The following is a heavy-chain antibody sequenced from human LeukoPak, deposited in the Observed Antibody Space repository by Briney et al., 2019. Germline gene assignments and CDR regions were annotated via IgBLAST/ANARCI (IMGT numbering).Heavy chain of an antibody. Sequence: PGGSLRLSCAASGFTFSNYAINWVRQAPGKGLEWVSYISSSSDTIYYADSGKGRFTIARDNARNSLYLQMNSLRAEDTAVYYCARDSWGYYYDSSGYYFPYYFYYLDVWGKGTTVTVSS. CDR2: ISSSSDTI. D-gene: IGHD3-22*01. CDR1: GFTFSNYA. V-gene: IGHV3-48*01. J-gene: IGHJ6*03. CDR3: ARDSWGYYYDSSGYYFPYYFYYLDV.